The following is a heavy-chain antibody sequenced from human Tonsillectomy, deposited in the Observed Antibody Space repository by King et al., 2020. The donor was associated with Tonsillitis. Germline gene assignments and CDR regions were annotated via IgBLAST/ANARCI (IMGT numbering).Heavy chain of an antibody. J-gene: IGHJ5*02. D-gene: IGHD2-15*01. Sequence: HVQLVESGGGVVQPGRSLRLSCAASGFTFSSFGMHWVRQAPGKGLEWVAVIWYDGGRKEYVDSVKGRFTISRYNSENTVSLQMNSLTVEDTAVYYCAGDRNCRDAGCHPVNYFDPWGQGTLVTVSS. CDR3: AGDRNCRDAGCHPVNYFDP. CDR1: GFTFSSFG. CDR2: IWYDGGRK. V-gene: IGHV3-33*01.